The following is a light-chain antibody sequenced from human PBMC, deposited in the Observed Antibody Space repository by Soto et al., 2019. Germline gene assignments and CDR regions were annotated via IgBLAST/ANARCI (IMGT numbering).Light chain of an antibody. CDR3: QQRDSWWT. CDR1: QSVSTY. Sequence: EIVLTQSPATLSLSPGEGATLSCRASQSVSTYLAWYQQKPGQAPRLLIYGASNRATGVAARFSGSGSGSDFTLTISILEPEYSAFYYCQQRDSWWTFGQGTKVEV. J-gene: IGKJ1*01. CDR2: GAS. V-gene: IGKV3-11*01.